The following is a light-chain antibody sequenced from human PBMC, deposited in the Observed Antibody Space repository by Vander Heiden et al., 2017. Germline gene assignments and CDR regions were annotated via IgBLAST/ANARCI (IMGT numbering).Light chain of an antibody. V-gene: IGKV2-28*01. Sequence: DSVMTQSPLSLCVTPGEPASISCRSSQSLLHRSGYYYLDWYLQKPGQPPQLLIYMGSVRASGVPDRFSGSGAGTDFTLKISKVEAEDAGVYYCMQSLQSRTFGPGTKVEIK. J-gene: IGKJ1*01. CDR1: QSLLHRSGYYY. CDR2: MGS. CDR3: MQSLQSRT.